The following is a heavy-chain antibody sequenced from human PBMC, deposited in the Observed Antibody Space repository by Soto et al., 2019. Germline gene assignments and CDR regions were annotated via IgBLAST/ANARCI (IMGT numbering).Heavy chain of an antibody. D-gene: IGHD3-22*01. CDR3: AREPITKIASSTYYYYGMDV. CDR1: GFTFSSYG. V-gene: IGHV3-33*01. CDR2: IWYDGSNK. J-gene: IGHJ6*02. Sequence: GGSLRLSCAASGFTFSSYGMHWVRQAPGKGLEWVAVIWYDGSNKYYADSVKGRFTISRDNSKNTLYLQMNSLRAEDTAVYYCAREPITKIASSTYYYYGMDVWGQGTTVTVSS.